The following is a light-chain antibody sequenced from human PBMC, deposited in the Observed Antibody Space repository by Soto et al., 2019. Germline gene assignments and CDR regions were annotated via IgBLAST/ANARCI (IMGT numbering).Light chain of an antibody. J-gene: IGKJ1*01. CDR1: QSINSW. V-gene: IGKV1-5*01. CDR2: DAS. Sequence: EIMLTQSPSTLSSSAGDRATLSCRASQSINSWLAWYQQKPGKAPKLLIYDASSLESGVPSRFSGSGSGPEFTLTIRRLQPDDFATYYCQQYNSYLFGQGTKVDIK. CDR3: QQYNSYL.